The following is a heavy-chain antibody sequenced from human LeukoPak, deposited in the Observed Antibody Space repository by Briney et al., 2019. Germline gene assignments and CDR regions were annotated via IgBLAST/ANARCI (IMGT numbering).Heavy chain of an antibody. V-gene: IGHV1-2*02. J-gene: IGHJ3*02. CDR2: INPTSGGT. Sequence: ASVKVSCKTSGYTFTGYYIQWVRQAPGQGLEWMGYINPTSGGTNYAQEFQGRVTMTRDTSISTAYMELSRLTSDDTAVYYCARGEMITFGGVIVISTFD. CDR1: GYTFTGYY. CDR3: ARGEMITFGGVIVISTFD. D-gene: IGHD3-16*02.